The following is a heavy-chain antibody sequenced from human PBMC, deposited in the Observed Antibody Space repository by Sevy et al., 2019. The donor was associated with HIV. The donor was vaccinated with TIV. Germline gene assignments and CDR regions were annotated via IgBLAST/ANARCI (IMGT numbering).Heavy chain of an antibody. V-gene: IGHV1-8*01. CDR2: MNPNSGNT. CDR3: AANYDILTGHPNWFDP. CDR1: GYTFTSYD. D-gene: IGHD3-9*01. J-gene: IGHJ5*02. Sequence: ASVKVSCKASGYTFTSYDINWVRQATGQGLEWMGWMNPNSGNTGYAQKFQGRVTMTRNTSISTAYMELGSLRSEDTAVYYCAANYDILTGHPNWFDPWGQGTLVTVSS.